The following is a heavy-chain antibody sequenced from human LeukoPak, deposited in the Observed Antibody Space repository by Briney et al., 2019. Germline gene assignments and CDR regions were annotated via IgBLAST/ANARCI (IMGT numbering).Heavy chain of an antibody. CDR1: GGSISSGSYY. D-gene: IGHD6-13*01. Sequence: SETLSLTCTVSGGSISSGSYYWSWIRQPAGKGLEWIGRIYTSGSTNYNPSLKSRVTISVDTSKNQFSLKLSSVTAADTAVYYCARERGFVEQQLVRSYYYYYMDVWGKGTTVTISS. CDR2: IYTSGST. J-gene: IGHJ6*03. CDR3: ARERGFVEQQLVRSYYYYYMDV. V-gene: IGHV4-61*02.